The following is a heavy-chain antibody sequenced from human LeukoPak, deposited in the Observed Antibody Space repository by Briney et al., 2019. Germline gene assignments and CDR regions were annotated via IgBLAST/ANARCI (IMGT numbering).Heavy chain of an antibody. V-gene: IGHV3-53*05. CDR1: GFTVSSNY. J-gene: IGHJ3*02. CDR3: ARETGGSYRPGGLDI. D-gene: IGHD1-26*01. Sequence: GGSLRLSCAASGFTVSSNYMSWVRQAPGKGLEWVSVIYSGGSTYYADSGKGRFTISRDNSKNTLYLQMNSLRAEDTAVYYCARETGGSYRPGGLDIWGQGTMVTVSS. CDR2: IYSGGST.